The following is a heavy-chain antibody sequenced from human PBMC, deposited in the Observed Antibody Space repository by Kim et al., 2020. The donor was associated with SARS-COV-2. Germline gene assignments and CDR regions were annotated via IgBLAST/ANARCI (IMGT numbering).Heavy chain of an antibody. D-gene: IGHD3-10*01. J-gene: IGHJ4*02. Sequence: EKYYVDSVKGRFTISRDNAKNSLYLQMSSLRADDTAVYYCARGLYGSGIRWGQGTLVTVSS. CDR3: ARGLYGSGIR. V-gene: IGHV3-7*01. CDR2: EK.